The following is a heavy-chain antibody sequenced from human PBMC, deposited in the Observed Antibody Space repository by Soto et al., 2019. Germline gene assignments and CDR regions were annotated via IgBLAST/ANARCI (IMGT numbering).Heavy chain of an antibody. Sequence: ASVKVSCKASGYTFTGYYMHWVRQAPGQGLEWMGWINPNSGGTNYAQKFQGWVTMTRDTSISTAYMELSRLRSDDTAVYYCARMIQGAEHRSINYYYYGMDVWGQGTTVTVSS. D-gene: IGHD5-18*01. V-gene: IGHV1-2*04. J-gene: IGHJ6*02. CDR3: ARMIQGAEHRSINYYYYGMDV. CDR2: INPNSGGT. CDR1: GYTFTGYY.